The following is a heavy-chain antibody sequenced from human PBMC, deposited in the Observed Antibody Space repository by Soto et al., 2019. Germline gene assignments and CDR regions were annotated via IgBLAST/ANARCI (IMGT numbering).Heavy chain of an antibody. CDR1: GFTFSSYW. D-gene: IGHD2-15*01. V-gene: IGHV3-74*01. J-gene: IGHJ6*03. Sequence: RGSLRLSCAASGFTFSSYWMHWVRQAPGKGLVWVSRINSDGSSTSYADSVKGRFTISRDNAKNTLYLQMNSLRAEDTAVYYCARGGCSGGSCPFEDGDMDVWGKGTTVTVSS. CDR2: INSDGSST. CDR3: ARGGCSGGSCPFEDGDMDV.